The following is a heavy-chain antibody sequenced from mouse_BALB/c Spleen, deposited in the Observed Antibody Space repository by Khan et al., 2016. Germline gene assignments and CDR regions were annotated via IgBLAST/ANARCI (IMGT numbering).Heavy chain of an antibody. CDR1: GYSITSGYY. Sequence: EVQLVESGPGLVKPSQSLSLTCSVTGYSITSGYYWNWNRQFPGNKLEWMGYISYDGSNNYNPSLKNRISITRDTSKNQFFLKLNSVTTEDTATYYCASGSYWYFDVWGAGTTVTVSS. CDR2: ISYDGSN. J-gene: IGHJ1*01. CDR3: ASGSYWYFDV. V-gene: IGHV3-6*02. D-gene: IGHD1-1*02.